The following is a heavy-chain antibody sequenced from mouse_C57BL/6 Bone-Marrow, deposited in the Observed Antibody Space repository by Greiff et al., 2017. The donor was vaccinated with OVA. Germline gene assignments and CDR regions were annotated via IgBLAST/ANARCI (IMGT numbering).Heavy chain of an antibody. J-gene: IGHJ3*01. CDR3: ARFITTVVGQLGRFAY. V-gene: IGHV1-59*01. D-gene: IGHD1-1*01. CDR2: IDPSDSYT. Sequence: QVQLKQPGAELVRPGTSVKLSCKASGYTFTSYWMHWVKQRPGQGLEWIGVIDPSDSYTNYNQKFKGKATLTVDTSSSTAYMQLSSLTSEDSAVYYCARFITTVVGQLGRFAYWGQGTLVTVSA. CDR1: GYTFTSYW.